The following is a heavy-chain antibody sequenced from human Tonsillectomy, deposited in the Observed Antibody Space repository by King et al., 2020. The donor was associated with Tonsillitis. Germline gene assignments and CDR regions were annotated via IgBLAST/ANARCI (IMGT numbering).Heavy chain of an antibody. CDR1: GGSISSSSYY. V-gene: IGHV4-39*07. CDR2: INYCGST. CDR3: ARGFLGYCSGGSCSMGYFDY. J-gene: IGHJ4*02. D-gene: IGHD2-15*01. Sequence: LQLQESGPGLVKPSETLSLTCTVSGGSISSSSYYWGWIRQPPGKGLEWIGSINYCGSTYYNPSLKSRVTISVDTSKNQFSLKLSSVTAADTAVYYCARGFLGYCSGGSCSMGYFDYWGQGTLVTVSS.